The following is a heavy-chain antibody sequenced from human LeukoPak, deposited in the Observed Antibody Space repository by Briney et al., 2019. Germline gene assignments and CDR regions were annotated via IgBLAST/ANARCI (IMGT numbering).Heavy chain of an antibody. CDR3: ARVRPPTTIDY. CDR2: IYYSGST. J-gene: IGHJ4*02. D-gene: IGHD1-14*01. CDR1: GGSISSYY. Sequence: PSETLSLTCTVSGGSISSYYWSWIRQPPGKGLEWIGYIYYSGSTNYNPSLKSRVTTSVDTSKNQFSLKLSSVTAADTAVYYCARVRPPTTIDYWGQGTLVTVSS. V-gene: IGHV4-59*08.